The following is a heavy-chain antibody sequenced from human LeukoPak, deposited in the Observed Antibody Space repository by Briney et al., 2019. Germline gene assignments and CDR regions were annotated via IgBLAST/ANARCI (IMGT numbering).Heavy chain of an antibody. CDR2: IYHSGDT. J-gene: IGHJ6*04. Sequence: PSETLSLTCAVSGYSLSGGYYWGWIRQSPGKGLQWIGSIYHSGDTRYSPSLNSRVTMSVDTSKNQFSLKLSSLTAADTAVYYCARVTFMDVWGTGTTVTVSS. V-gene: IGHV4-38-2*01. CDR3: ARVTFMDV. D-gene: IGHD4-11*01. CDR1: GYSLSGGYY.